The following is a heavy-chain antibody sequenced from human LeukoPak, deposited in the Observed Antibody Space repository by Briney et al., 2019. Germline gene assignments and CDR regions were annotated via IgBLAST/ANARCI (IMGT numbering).Heavy chain of an antibody. CDR1: GFMFGNYW. Sequence: GGSLRLSCVGSGFMFGNYWMNWVRQAPGKGLEWVANIRQDGSEQYYVDSVKGRFTISRDNAKDSLYLQMDSLRAEDTAVFYCARGSSVLHSYYYYMDVWGKGTTVTVSS. CDR2: IRQDGSEQ. J-gene: IGHJ6*03. V-gene: IGHV3-7*01. CDR3: ARGSSVLHSYYYYMDV.